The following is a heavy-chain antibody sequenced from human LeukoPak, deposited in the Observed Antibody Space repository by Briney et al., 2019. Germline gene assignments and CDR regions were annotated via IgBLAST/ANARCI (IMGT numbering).Heavy chain of an antibody. D-gene: IGHD3-22*01. CDR1: GFTFSSYE. V-gene: IGHV3-23*01. J-gene: IGHJ4*02. Sequence: GGSLTLSCAASGFTFSSYEMNWVRQAPGKGLEWVSVISGSGGHTYYADSVKGRFTISRDNSKNTLYLQMNSLRAEDAAVYYCARVVDYYGSRVYFDYWGQGTLVTVSS. CDR3: ARVVDYYGSRVYFDY. CDR2: ISGSGGHT.